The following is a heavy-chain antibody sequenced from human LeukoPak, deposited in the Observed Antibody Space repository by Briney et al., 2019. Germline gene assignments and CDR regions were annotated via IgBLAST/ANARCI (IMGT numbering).Heavy chain of an antibody. D-gene: IGHD3-22*01. CDR2: VNPNSGGT. Sequence: GASVKVSCKASGYTFTGYYMHWVRQAPGQGLEWMGWVNPNSGGTNYAQKFQGRVTMTRDTSISTAYMELSRLRSDDTAVYYCARVRAHLDSSGYYRSAQLDYYYYYMDVWGKGTTVTISS. V-gene: IGHV1-2*02. CDR1: GYTFTGYY. CDR3: ARVRAHLDSSGYYRSAQLDYYYYYMDV. J-gene: IGHJ6*03.